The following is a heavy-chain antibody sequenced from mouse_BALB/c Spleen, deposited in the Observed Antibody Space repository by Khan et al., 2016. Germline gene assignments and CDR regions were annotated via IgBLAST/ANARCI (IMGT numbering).Heavy chain of an antibody. CDR1: GFTFTDYY. CDR2: IRNKANGYKT. CDR3: ASDGYYVDAMDY. J-gene: IGHJ4*01. D-gene: IGHD2-3*01. V-gene: IGHV7-3*02. Sequence: EVELVESGGGLVQPGGSLRLSCATTGFTFTDYYMSWVRQPPGKALEWLGFIRNKANGYKTEYSASVKGRFTISRDNSQSIVYLQMNTLRAEDSATYYCASDGYYVDAMDYWGQGTSVTVSS.